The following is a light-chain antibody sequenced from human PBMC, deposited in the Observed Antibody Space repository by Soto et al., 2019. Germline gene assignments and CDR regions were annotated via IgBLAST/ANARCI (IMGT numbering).Light chain of an antibody. V-gene: IGKV3-15*01. CDR2: DAS. J-gene: IGKJ1*01. CDR3: QQYNRWPGT. Sequence: TQAPPTATETPGERATLSYRASQSISNNLAWYQQKPGQAPRLLMYDASTRATGFPARFSGRGSGTEFTLTISSQQSEDFAVYYCQQYNRWPGTFGQGTKVDIK. CDR1: QSISNN.